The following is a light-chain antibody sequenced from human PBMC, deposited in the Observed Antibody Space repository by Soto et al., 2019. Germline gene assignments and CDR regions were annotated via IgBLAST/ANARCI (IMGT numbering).Light chain of an antibody. V-gene: IGKV3-11*01. CDR3: KQHRNWSLT. CDR2: NAS. J-gene: IGKJ4*02. CDR1: QSVSTY. Sequence: EIVLTQSPATLSLSPGERATLSCRASQSVSTYLAWYQQNPGQPPRLLIYNASSRATGIPARFSGSGSGPDFTITISSLETEDFEVYHRKQHRNWSLTFGEGTKVEIK.